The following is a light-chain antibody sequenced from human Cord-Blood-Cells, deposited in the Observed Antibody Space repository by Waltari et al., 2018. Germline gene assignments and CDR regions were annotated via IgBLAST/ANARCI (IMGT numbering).Light chain of an antibody. CDR3: YSAADNNYV. CDR2: KDS. Sequence: SYELTQPSSVSPSPGPTARNTRSGDVLAKYKSARWFQQKPGQAPVLVIYKDSERPTGIPERFSGSSSGTTVTLTISGAQVEDEADYYCYSAADNNYVFGTGTKVTVL. J-gene: IGLJ1*01. V-gene: IGLV3-27*01. CDR1: VLAKYKS.